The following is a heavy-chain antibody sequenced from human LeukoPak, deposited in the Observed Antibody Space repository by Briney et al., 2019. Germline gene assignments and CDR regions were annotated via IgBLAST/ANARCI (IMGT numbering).Heavy chain of an antibody. V-gene: IGHV3-30-3*01. CDR1: GFTFSSFV. J-gene: IGHJ1*01. CDR3: VRGSVTYSGGYFQH. Sequence: GGSLRLSCAASGFTFSSFVMHWVRQAPGKGLEWVALITYDGSNKYYADSVRGRFTITRDNSKNTLDLQMNARRAEDTAVYYCVRGSVTYSGGYFQHWGQGTLVTVSS. CDR2: ITYDGSNK. D-gene: IGHD1-26*01.